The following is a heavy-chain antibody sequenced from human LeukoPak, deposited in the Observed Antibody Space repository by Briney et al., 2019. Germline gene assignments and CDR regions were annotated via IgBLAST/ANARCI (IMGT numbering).Heavy chain of an antibody. CDR2: IYYSGST. D-gene: IGHD3-10*01. V-gene: IGHV4-39*01. CDR1: GGSISSSSYY. J-gene: IGHJ6*02. Sequence: SETLSLTCTVSGGSISSSSYYWGWIRQPPGKGLVWIGNIYYSGSTYYNPSLESRVTISVDTSKNQFSLKLSSVTATDTAVYYCARQGRRATYYYYGMDVWGQGTTVTVSS. CDR3: ARQGRRATYYYYGMDV.